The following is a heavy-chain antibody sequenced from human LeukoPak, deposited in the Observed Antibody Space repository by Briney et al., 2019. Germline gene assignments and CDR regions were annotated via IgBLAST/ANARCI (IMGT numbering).Heavy chain of an antibody. CDR2: IKQDGSEK. J-gene: IGHJ6*02. CDR3: ARDRYCSSTSCYSYYYYGMDG. D-gene: IGHD2-2*01. CDR1: GFTFSRYW. Sequence: GGSLRLSCAASGFTFSRYWMTWVSQAPGKGLEWVASIKQDGSEKYYVDSVKGRFTISRDNAKNSLYLQMNSLRAEDTAVYYCARDRYCSSTSCYSYYYYGMDGWGQGATVTVSS. V-gene: IGHV3-7*01.